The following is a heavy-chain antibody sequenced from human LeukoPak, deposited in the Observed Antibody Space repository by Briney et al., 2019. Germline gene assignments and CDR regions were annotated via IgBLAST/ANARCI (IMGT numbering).Heavy chain of an antibody. V-gene: IGHV3-43D*03. CDR3: AKDSASVAPIAVAGTIDY. CDR1: GFTFDDYA. J-gene: IGHJ4*02. CDR2: ISWDGGST. Sequence: GGSLRLSCAASGFTFDDYAMHWVRQAPGKGLEWVSLISWDGGSTYYADSVKGRFTISRDNSKNSLYLQMNSLRAEDTALYYCAKDSASVAPIAVAGTIDYWGQGTLVTVSS. D-gene: IGHD6-19*01.